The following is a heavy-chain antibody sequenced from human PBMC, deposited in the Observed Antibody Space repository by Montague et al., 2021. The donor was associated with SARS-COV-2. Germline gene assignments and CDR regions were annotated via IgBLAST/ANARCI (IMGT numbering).Heavy chain of an antibody. D-gene: IGHD6-25*01. J-gene: IGHJ4*02. CDR3: ARGLQQRSNFDY. V-gene: IGHV3-53*01. Sequence: SLRLSCAASGFTFSTYGMNWVRQAPGKGPEWVSIIKAGNTYYTDSVKGRFTMSRDNSKNTLSLQMNSLRDEDTAVYYCARGLQQRSNFDYWGQGTLVTVSS. CDR1: GFTFSTYG. CDR2: IKAGNT.